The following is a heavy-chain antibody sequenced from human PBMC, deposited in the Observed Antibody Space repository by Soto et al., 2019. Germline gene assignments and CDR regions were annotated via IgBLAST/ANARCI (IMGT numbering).Heavy chain of an antibody. Sequence: ASVKVSCKASGYTFTGYYMHWVRQAPGQGLEWMGWINPNSGGTNYAQKFQGWVTMTRDTSISTAYMELSRLRSDDTAVYYCARDGSTYYGMDAWGQRTTVTVSS. CDR1: GYTFTGYY. CDR3: ARDGSTYYGMDA. J-gene: IGHJ6*02. V-gene: IGHV1-2*04. D-gene: IGHD6-25*01. CDR2: INPNSGGT.